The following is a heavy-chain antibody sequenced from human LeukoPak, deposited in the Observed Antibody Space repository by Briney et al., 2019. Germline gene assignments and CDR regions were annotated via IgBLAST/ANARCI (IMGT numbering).Heavy chain of an antibody. V-gene: IGHV4-30-2*01. CDR2: IYHSGST. Sequence: SETLSLTCAVSGGSISSGGYSWSWIRQPPGKGLEWIGYIYHSGSTYYNPSLKSRVTMSVDTSKNQFSLKLSSVTAVDTAVYYCARETRGYSYGPFDYWGQGTLVTVSS. D-gene: IGHD5-18*01. J-gene: IGHJ4*02. CDR1: GGSISSGGYS. CDR3: ARETRGYSYGPFDY.